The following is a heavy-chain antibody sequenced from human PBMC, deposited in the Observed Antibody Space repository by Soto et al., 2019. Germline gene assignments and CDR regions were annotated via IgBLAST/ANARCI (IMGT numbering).Heavy chain of an antibody. J-gene: IGHJ5*02. CDR2: ISSSGSAI. CDR1: GFTFSDYY. CDR3: ARPYPNMDWFHP. V-gene: IGHV3-11*01. D-gene: IGHD2-21*01. Sequence: GSLRLSCAASGFTFSDYYMSWIRRAPGKGLEWVSYISSSGSAIYYADSVKGRFTISRDNAKNSLYLQMNSLRAEDTAVYYCARPYPNMDWFHPWGQGTLVTV.